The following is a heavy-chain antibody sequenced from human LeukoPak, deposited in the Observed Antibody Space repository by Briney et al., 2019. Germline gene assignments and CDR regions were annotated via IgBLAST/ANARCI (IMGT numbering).Heavy chain of an antibody. Sequence: GGSLRLSCVAYGFNFRDYSMNWVRQAPGKGLDWASGISGTSSYRYYGDSVKGRFTVSRDNAKNSLYLQMESLRVEDTAVYYCARDLHYYGSGPWGQGTLVTVSS. V-gene: IGHV3-21*01. CDR1: GFNFRDYS. D-gene: IGHD3-10*01. CDR2: ISGTSSYR. CDR3: ARDLHYYGSGP. J-gene: IGHJ5*02.